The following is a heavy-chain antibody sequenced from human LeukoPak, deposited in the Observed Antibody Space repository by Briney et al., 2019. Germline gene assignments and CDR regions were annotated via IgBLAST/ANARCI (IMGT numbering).Heavy chain of an antibody. J-gene: IGHJ4*02. CDR2: IYYSGTT. CDR3: ATAGIGDREVDY. CDR1: GGSFSSGDYY. Sequence: KPSQTLSLTCTVSGGSFSSGDYYWSWIRQPPGKGLEWIGYIYYSGTTCYNPSLKSRVTVSVDTSKNQFSLKLSSVTAADTAVYYCATAGIGDREVDYWGQGNLVTVSS. V-gene: IGHV4-30-4*01. D-gene: IGHD3-10*01.